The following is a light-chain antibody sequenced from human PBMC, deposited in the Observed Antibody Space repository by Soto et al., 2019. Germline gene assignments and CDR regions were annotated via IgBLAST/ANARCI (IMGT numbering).Light chain of an antibody. CDR2: GAS. CDR1: QSVSSN. Sequence: EIVITQSPATLSVSPGERSTLSCRASQSVSSNLAWYQQKPGQAPRLLIYGASTRATGIPARFSGSGSGTELTLTISSLQSEDFAVYYCQQYNNWPPWTFGQGTKVDIK. J-gene: IGKJ1*01. CDR3: QQYNNWPPWT. V-gene: IGKV3-15*01.